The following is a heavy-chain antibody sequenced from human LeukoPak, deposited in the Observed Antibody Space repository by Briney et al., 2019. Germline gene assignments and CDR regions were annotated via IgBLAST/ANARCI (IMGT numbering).Heavy chain of an antibody. CDR3: ARAFRDDDDSSRPDAFDI. CDR2: IYHSGST. J-gene: IGHJ3*02. CDR1: GGSISSGGYS. Sequence: PSQTLSLTCAVSGGSISSGGYSWSWIRQPSGKGLEWIGYIYHSGSTYYNPSLKSRVTISVDRSKNQFSLKLSSVTAADTAVYYCARAFRDDDDSSRPDAFDIWGQGAMVTVSS. D-gene: IGHD3-22*01. V-gene: IGHV4-30-2*01.